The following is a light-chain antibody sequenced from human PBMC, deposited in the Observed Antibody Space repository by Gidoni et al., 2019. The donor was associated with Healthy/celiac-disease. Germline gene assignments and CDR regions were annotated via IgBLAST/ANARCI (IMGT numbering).Light chain of an antibody. J-gene: IGKJ3*01. CDR1: QSVSSSY. CDR3: QQYGSSPRIFT. V-gene: IGKV3-20*01. CDR2: GAS. Sequence: VLTQSPGTLSLSPGERATLSCRASQSVSSSYLAWYQQKPGQAPRLRIYGASSRATGIPDRFSGSGSGTDFTLTISRMEPEDFAVDYCQQYGSSPRIFTFGPGTKVEIK.